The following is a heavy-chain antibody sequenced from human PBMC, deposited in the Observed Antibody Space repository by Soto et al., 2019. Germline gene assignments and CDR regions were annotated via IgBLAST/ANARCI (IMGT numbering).Heavy chain of an antibody. CDR2: INHSGST. D-gene: IGHD3-22*01. J-gene: IGHJ2*01. V-gene: IGHV4-34*01. CDR1: GGSFSGYY. CDR3: ARGRKTMIVVATQSWYFDL. Sequence: QVQLQQWGAGLLKPSETLSLTCAVYGGSFSGYYWSWIRQPPGKGLEWIGEINHSGSTNYNPSLXSRLTISVDTXXTXSXXKLSAGTAADTAVYDCARGRKTMIVVATQSWYFDLWGRGTLLTVSS.